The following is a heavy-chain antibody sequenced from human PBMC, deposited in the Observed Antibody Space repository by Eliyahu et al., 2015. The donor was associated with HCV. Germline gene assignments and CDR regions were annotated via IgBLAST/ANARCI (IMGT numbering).Heavy chain of an antibody. CDR3: ANEVHFAY. Sequence: QAHLVESGGGLVEPGGSLXLSCAAXGLXXGASSMSWVRQAPGKGLEWVAYISPGDETIRYADSVTGRFTISRDDAKKSVFLQMDRLSVEDTAVYYCANEVHFAYWGQGTPVTVSS. V-gene: IGHV3-11*01. CDR1: GLXXGASS. CDR2: ISPGDETI. J-gene: IGHJ4*02.